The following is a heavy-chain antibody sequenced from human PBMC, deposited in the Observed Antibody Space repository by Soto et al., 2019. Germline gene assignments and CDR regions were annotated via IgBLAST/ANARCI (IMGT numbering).Heavy chain of an antibody. J-gene: IGHJ6*02. Sequence: QVQLVESGGGVVQPGRSLRLSCAASGFTFSTYAMHWVRQAPGKGLEWVAVISYDGTNKYYADSVRGRFTISRDNSKNTLFLQMNSRRAEDTAVYYCAKDGGGYNYGYVMLDKYYYGMDVWGQGTTVTVSS. CDR2: ISYDGTNK. D-gene: IGHD5-18*01. V-gene: IGHV3-30-3*01. CDR1: GFTFSTYA. CDR3: AKDGGGYNYGYVMLDKYYYGMDV.